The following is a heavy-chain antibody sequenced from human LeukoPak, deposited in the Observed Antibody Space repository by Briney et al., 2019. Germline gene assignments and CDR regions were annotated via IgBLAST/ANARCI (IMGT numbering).Heavy chain of an antibody. V-gene: IGHV4-4*07. D-gene: IGHD3-3*01. CDR3: ARDWSEGWFDP. CDR1: GFTFGDYA. J-gene: IGHJ5*02. Sequence: GSLRLSCTSSGFTFGDYAMSWFRQAPGKGLEWIGRIYTSGSTNYNPSLKSRVTMSVDTSKNQFSLKLSSVTAADTAVYYCARDWSEGWFDPWGQGTLVTVSS. CDR2: IYTSGST.